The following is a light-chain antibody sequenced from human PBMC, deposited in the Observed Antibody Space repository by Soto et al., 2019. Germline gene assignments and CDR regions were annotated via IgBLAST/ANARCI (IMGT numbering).Light chain of an antibody. CDR2: EVV. CDR1: KNDIGVYDF. V-gene: IGLV2-8*01. CDR3: KSYAGSNIYV. J-gene: IGLJ6*01. Sequence: QSVLPQPPSASGSPGQSVTISCTGTKNDIGVYDFVSWYQHHPGKAPRLIIYEVVQRPSGVPDRFSGSKSGNTASLTVSGLQAADEAEYFSKSYAGSNIYVFGS.